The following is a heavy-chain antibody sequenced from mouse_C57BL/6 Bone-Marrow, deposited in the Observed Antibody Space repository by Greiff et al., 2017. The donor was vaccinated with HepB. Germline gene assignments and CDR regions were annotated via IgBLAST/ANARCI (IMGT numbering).Heavy chain of an antibody. Sequence: EVKLMESGGGLVQSGRSLRLSCATSGFTFSDFYMEWVRQAPGKGLEWIAASRNKANDYTTEYSASVKGRFIVSRDTSQSILYLQMNALRAEDTAIYYCARDADYGSRFAYWGQGTLVTVSA. J-gene: IGHJ3*01. D-gene: IGHD1-1*01. CDR3: ARDADYGSRFAY. CDR2: SRNKANDYTT. V-gene: IGHV7-1*01. CDR1: GFTFSDFY.